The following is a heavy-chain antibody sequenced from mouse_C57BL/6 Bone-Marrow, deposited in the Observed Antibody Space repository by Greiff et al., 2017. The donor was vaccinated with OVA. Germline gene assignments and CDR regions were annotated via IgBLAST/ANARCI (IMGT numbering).Heavy chain of an antibody. D-gene: IGHD4-1*01. CDR1: GYTFTSYG. V-gene: IGHV1-81*01. Sequence: VKLVESGAELARPGASVKLSCKASGYTFTSYGISWVKQRTGQGLEWIGEMYPRSGNTYYNEKFKGKATLTADKSSSTAYMELRSLTSEDSAVYFCASKVNCDWYFDVWGTGTTVTVSS. CDR3: ASKVNCDWYFDV. CDR2: MYPRSGNT. J-gene: IGHJ1*03.